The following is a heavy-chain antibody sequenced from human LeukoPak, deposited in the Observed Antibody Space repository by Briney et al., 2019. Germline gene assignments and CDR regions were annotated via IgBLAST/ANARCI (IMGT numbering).Heavy chain of an antibody. Sequence: SETLSLTCTVSGGSISSYYWSWIRQPAGKGLEWIGRIYTSGSTNYNPSLKSRVTMSVDTSKNQFSLKLSSVTAADTAVYYCARVSYDSSGYYYVHAFDIWGQGTMVTVSS. CDR1: GGSISSYY. D-gene: IGHD3-22*01. CDR3: ARVSYDSSGYYYVHAFDI. CDR2: IYTSGST. J-gene: IGHJ3*02. V-gene: IGHV4-4*07.